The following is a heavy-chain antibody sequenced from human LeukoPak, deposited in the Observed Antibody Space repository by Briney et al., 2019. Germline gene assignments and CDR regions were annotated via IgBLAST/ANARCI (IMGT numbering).Heavy chain of an antibody. CDR2: ISGSGGST. D-gene: IGHD6-19*01. CDR3: AKAAYEPWPGASFDY. V-gene: IGHV3-23*01. J-gene: IGHJ4*02. CDR1: GFTLSSYA. Sequence: PGGSLRLSCAASGFTLSSYAMSWVRQAPGKGLEWVSAISGSGGSTYYADSVRGRFTISRDNSKNTLYLQMNSLRAEDTAVYYCAKAAYEPWPGASFDYWGQGTLVTVSS.